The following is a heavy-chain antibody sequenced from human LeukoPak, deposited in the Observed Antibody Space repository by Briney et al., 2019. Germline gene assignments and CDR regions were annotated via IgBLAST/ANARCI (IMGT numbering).Heavy chain of an antibody. Sequence: SVKVSCKASGYTFTSYYMHWVRQAPGQGLEWMGGIIPIFGTANYAQKFQGRVTITADKSTSTAYMELSSLRSEDTAVYYCARNSRKVLRFFDWFPDAFDIWGQGTMVTVSS. V-gene: IGHV1-69*06. D-gene: IGHD3-9*01. CDR2: IIPIFGTA. CDR1: GYTFTSYY. J-gene: IGHJ3*02. CDR3: ARNSRKVLRFFDWFPDAFDI.